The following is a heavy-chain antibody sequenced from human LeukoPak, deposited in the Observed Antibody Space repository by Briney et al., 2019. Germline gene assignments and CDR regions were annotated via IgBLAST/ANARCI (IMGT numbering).Heavy chain of an antibody. CDR3: ARGPRFGELLHY. J-gene: IGHJ4*02. CDR2: IYSGGST. V-gene: IGHV3-66*01. Sequence: GGSLRPSCAASGFTVSSNYMSWVRQAPGKGLEWVSVIYSGGSTYYADSVKGRFTISRDNSKNTLYLQMNSLRAEDTAVYYCARGPRFGELLHYWGQGTLVTVSS. D-gene: IGHD3-10*01. CDR1: GFTVSSNY.